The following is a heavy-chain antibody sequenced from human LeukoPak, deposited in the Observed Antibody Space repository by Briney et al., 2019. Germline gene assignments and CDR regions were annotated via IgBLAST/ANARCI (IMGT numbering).Heavy chain of an antibody. D-gene: IGHD3-22*01. Sequence: SETLSLTCTVSGGSISSYYWSWIRQPAGKGLEWIGRIYTSGSTNYNPSPKSRVTMSVDTSTNQFSLKMSSVTAADTAVYYCARVNPSDYYYDSSGYYLFDYWGQGTLVTVSS. V-gene: IGHV4-4*07. CDR2: IYTSGST. CDR1: GGSISSYY. J-gene: IGHJ4*02. CDR3: ARVNPSDYYYDSSGYYLFDY.